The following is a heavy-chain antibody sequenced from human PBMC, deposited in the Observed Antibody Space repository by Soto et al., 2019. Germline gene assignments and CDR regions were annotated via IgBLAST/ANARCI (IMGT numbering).Heavy chain of an antibody. D-gene: IGHD5-12*01. CDR1: GYTFSDYY. Sequence: QVQLVQSGAEVKKPGASVKVSCKASGYTFSDYYIHWMRQAPGRGLKWMGWINPNSGGTKYAHKFQGWVTMTRDTSIKTAYMELSRLTSDDTAVYYCARESGGATATLDYYYFYMDVWGKGTTVTVSS. V-gene: IGHV1-2*04. CDR2: INPNSGGT. CDR3: ARESGGATATLDYYYFYMDV. J-gene: IGHJ6*03.